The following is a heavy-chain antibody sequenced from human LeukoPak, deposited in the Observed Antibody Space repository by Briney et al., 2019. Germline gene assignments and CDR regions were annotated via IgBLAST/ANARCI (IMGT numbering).Heavy chain of an antibody. D-gene: IGHD6-13*01. Sequence: SETLSLTCTVSGGSISSYYWSWIRQPPGKGLEWIGYIYYSGSTNYNPSFKSRVTISVDTSKNQFSLKLSSVTATDTAVYYCAGIAAAGHFDYWGQGTLVTVSS. CDR3: AGIAAAGHFDY. CDR1: GGSISSYY. J-gene: IGHJ4*02. CDR2: IYYSGST. V-gene: IGHV4-59*01.